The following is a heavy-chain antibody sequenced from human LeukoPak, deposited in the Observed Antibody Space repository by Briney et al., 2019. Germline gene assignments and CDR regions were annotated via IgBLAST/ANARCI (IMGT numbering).Heavy chain of an antibody. CDR1: GYSFTDYY. CDR3: AREFQIRYSGYDFWETPVDY. D-gene: IGHD5-12*01. Sequence: ASVKVSCKASGYSFTDYYIHWVRQAPGQGLEWMGWINPDSGGTNYAQNFQGRVTMTRDTSITTAYMELSRLRSDDTAVYYCAREFQIRYSGYDFWETPVDYWGQGTLVTVSS. V-gene: IGHV1-2*02. J-gene: IGHJ4*02. CDR2: INPDSGGT.